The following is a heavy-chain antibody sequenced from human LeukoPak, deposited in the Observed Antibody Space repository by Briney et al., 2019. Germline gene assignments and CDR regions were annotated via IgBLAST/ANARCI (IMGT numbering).Heavy chain of an antibody. CDR3: AASKYKEGGQRSFYY. J-gene: IGHJ4*02. CDR2: IYYSGST. Sequence: SETLSLTCTVSGGSISSYYWSWIRQPPGKGLEWIGYIYYSGSTNHNPSLKSRVTISVDTSKNQFSLKLSSVTAADTAVYYCAASKYKEGGQRSFYYCGQGTLFSVSS. CDR1: GGSISSYY. V-gene: IGHV4-59*01. D-gene: IGHD1-1*01.